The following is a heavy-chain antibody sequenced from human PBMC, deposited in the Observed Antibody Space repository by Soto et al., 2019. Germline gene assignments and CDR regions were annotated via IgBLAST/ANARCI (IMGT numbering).Heavy chain of an antibody. D-gene: IGHD3-10*01. CDR3: ARVSGRFGELFYAFDI. Sequence: SETLSLTCTVSGGSISSYYWSWIRQPPGKGLEWIGYIYYSGSTNYNPSLKSRVTISVDTSKNQFSLKLSSVTAADTAVYYCARVSGRFGELFYAFDIWGQGTMVTVSS. V-gene: IGHV4-59*01. CDR2: IYYSGST. J-gene: IGHJ3*02. CDR1: GGSISSYY.